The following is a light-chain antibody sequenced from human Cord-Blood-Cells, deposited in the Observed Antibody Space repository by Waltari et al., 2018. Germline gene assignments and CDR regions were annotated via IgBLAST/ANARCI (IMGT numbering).Light chain of an antibody. J-gene: IGKJ1*01. CDR2: AAS. Sequence: DIHMTQSPSSLSASVGDRVTTTCRASQGISNYLAWYQQKPGKVPKLLIYAASTLQSGVPSRFSGSGSGTDFTLTISSLQPEDVATYYCQKYNSAPRTFGQGTKVEIK. V-gene: IGKV1-27*01. CDR1: QGISNY. CDR3: QKYNSAPRT.